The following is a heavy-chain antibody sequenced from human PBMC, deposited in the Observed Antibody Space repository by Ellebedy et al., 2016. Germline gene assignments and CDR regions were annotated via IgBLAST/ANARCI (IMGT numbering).Heavy chain of an antibody. CDR3: ARELRGNYFDS. Sequence: SETLSLTXSVSGGPIGRGDSFWSWIRQRPGEGLEWIGYIYYTGNTYYNPSLRSRVTMSVDTSKNQFSLKLTSVTAADTAIYFCARELRGNYFDSWGQGTLVTVSS. CDR2: IYYTGNT. D-gene: IGHD3-16*01. CDR1: GGPIGRGDSF. V-gene: IGHV4-31*03. J-gene: IGHJ4*02.